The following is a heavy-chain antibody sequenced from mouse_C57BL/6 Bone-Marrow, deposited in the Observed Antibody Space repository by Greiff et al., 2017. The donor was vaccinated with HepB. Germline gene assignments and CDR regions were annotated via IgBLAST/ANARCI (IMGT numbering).Heavy chain of an antibody. J-gene: IGHJ2*01. CDR1: GYTFTSYW. V-gene: IGHV1-59*01. Sequence: VQLQQPGAELVRPGTSVKLSCKASGYTFTSYWMHWVKQRPGQGLEWIGVIDPSDSYTNYNQKFKGKATLTVDTSSSTAYMQLSSLTSEDSAVYYCARAGAVVAPFDCWGQGTTLTVSS. CDR3: ARAGAVVAPFDC. D-gene: IGHD1-1*01. CDR2: IDPSDSYT.